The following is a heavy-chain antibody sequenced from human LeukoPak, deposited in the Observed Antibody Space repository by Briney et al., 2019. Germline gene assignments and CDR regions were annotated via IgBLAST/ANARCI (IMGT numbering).Heavy chain of an antibody. CDR3: AKWDLTPDY. CDR2: ISGSGGST. V-gene: IGHV3-23*01. J-gene: IGHJ4*02. CDR1: GFTFSNAW. D-gene: IGHD1-26*01. Sequence: GGSLRLSCAASGFTFSNAWTSWVRQAPGKGLEWVSAISGSGGSTYYADSVKGRFTISRDNSKNTLYLQMNSLRAEDTAVYYCAKWDLTPDYWGQGTLVTVSS.